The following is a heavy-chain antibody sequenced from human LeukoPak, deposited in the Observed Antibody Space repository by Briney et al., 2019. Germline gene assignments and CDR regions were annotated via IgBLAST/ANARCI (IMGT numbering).Heavy chain of an antibody. J-gene: IGHJ1*01. CDR1: GFTFSSYS. CDR3: ARDLDPAYYYDSSGYYPGEH. Sequence: PGGSLRLSCAASGFTFSSYSMNWVRQAPGKGLEWVSSISSSSGYIYYADSVKGRFTISRDNAKNSLYLQMNSLRAEDTAVYYCARDLDPAYYYDSSGYYPGEHWGQGTLVTVSS. V-gene: IGHV3-21*01. D-gene: IGHD3-22*01. CDR2: ISSSSGYI.